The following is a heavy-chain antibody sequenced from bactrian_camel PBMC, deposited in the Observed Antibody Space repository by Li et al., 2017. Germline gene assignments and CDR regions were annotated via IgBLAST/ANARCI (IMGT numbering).Heavy chain of an antibody. CDR1: GLGTRDTN. Sequence: VQLVESGGGSVQAGGSLRLSCSFSGLGTRDTNMGWFRQAPGKEREGVATIASDGYTRYADSVKGRFTISKDNAKNTLYLQMNSPKPEDTAMYYCAATVRGVALYSTYAYWWGQGTQVTVS. V-gene: IGHV3S53*01. CDR3: AATVRGVALYSTYAYW. J-gene: IGHJ4*01. CDR2: IASDGYT. D-gene: IGHD1*01.